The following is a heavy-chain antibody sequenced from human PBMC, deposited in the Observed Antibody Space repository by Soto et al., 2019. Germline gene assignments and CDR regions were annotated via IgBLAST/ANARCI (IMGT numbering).Heavy chain of an antibody. Sequence: PGGSLRLSCVASGFDFSSHAMHWVRQAPGKGLEWVADIWNDGSNKYYADSVKGLFTISRDNSNNMFYLEMNSLGAEDTAVYYCARDQGKYYDFWSWDVWGHGTTVTVSS. CDR3: ARDQGKYYDFWSWDV. V-gene: IGHV3-33*01. CDR1: GFDFSSHA. D-gene: IGHD3-3*01. J-gene: IGHJ6*02. CDR2: IWNDGSNK.